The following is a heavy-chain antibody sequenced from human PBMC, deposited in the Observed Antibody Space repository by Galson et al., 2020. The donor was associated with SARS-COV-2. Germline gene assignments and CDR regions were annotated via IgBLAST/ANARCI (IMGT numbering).Heavy chain of an antibody. V-gene: IGHV3-33*01. CDR2: IWYDGSNK. CDR3: ARDQVDSSGWTSYFDY. D-gene: IGHD6-19*01. CDR1: GFTFSSYG. Sequence: GGSLRLSCAASGFTFSSYGMHWVRQAPGKGLEWVAVIWYDGSNKYYADSVKGRFTISRDNSKNTLYLQMNSLRAEDTAGYYCARDQVDSSGWTSYFDYWGQGSLVTVSS. J-gene: IGHJ4*02.